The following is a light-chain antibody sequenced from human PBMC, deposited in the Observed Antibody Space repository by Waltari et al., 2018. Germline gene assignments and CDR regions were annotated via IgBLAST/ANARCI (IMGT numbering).Light chain of an antibody. CDR2: DVS. CDR1: IRNVGSYNY. V-gene: IGLV2-14*01. CDR3: TAYTGSSSWV. J-gene: IGLJ3*02. Sequence: QSALTQPTPVSGSPGPSIPLSSTGTIRNVGSYNYVSWYQQYTGKVPQLLIYDVSDRPSGVSSRFSGSKAGNTASLTISGLQADDEADYYCTAYTGSSSWVFGGGTKLTVL.